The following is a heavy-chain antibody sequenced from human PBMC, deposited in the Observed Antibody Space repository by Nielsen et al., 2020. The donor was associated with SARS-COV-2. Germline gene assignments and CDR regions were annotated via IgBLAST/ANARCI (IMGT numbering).Heavy chain of an antibody. D-gene: IGHD2-2*01. CDR3: AQGRYCSSTSCYGSPIT. CDR1: GFTFSSYW. V-gene: IGHV3-23*01. Sequence: GGSLRLSCAAFGFTFSSYWMSWVRQAPGKGLEWVSVIGGSGGGTYYADSVKGRFTIFRDTSKNTLYLQMNSLRADDTAVYYCAQGRYCSSTSCYGSPITWGQGTLVTVSS. J-gene: IGHJ5*02. CDR2: IGGSGGGT.